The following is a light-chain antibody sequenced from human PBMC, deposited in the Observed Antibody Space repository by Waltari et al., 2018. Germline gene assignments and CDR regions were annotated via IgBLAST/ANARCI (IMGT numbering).Light chain of an antibody. J-gene: IGKJ3*01. CDR2: DAS. Sequence: EIVLTQSPATLSLSPGDRATLPCRASQSVSSYLAWYHQKPGQAPRLLIYDASNRATGIPARFSGSGSGTDFTLSISSLEPEDFAVYYCQQRSNWPLGFGPGTKVDIK. V-gene: IGKV3-11*01. CDR1: QSVSSY. CDR3: QQRSNWPLG.